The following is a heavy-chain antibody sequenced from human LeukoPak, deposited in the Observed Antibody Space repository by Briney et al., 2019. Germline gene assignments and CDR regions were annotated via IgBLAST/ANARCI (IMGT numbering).Heavy chain of an antibody. CDR1: GYTFTSYG. J-gene: IGHJ6*03. CDR3: ARAYGSGSYYTPVSYYYYMDV. V-gene: IGHV1-18*01. CDR2: ISAYNGNT. Sequence: ASVKVSCKASGYTFTSYGISWVRQAPGQGLEWMGWISAYNGNTNYAQKLQGRVTMTTDTSTSTAYMELRSLRSDDTAVYYCARAYGSGSYYTPVSYYYYMDVWGKGTTVTVSS. D-gene: IGHD3-10*01.